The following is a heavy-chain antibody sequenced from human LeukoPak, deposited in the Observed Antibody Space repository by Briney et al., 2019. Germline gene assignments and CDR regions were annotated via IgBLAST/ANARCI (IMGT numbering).Heavy chain of an antibody. CDR3: ARGRDFWSGPKRVYVY. D-gene: IGHD3-3*01. CDR1: GGSFSGYY. CDR2: INHSGST. J-gene: IGHJ4*02. Sequence: PSETLSLTCAVYGGSFSGYYWSWIRQPPGKGLEWIGEINHSGSTDYNPSLKSRVTISVDTSKNQFSLELSSVTAADTAVYYCARGRDFWSGPKRVYVYWGQGTLVTVSS. V-gene: IGHV4-34*01.